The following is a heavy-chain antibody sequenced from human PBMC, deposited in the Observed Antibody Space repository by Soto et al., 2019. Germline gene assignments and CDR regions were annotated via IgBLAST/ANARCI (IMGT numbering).Heavy chain of an antibody. V-gene: IGHV4-34*12. D-gene: IGHD3-16*01. J-gene: IGHJ3*02. CDR1: GASLGGFH. CDR3: ARSPLGYDYVRQTWREVGDSFDI. Sequence: SETLSLTCAIYGASLGGFHWTWLRQAPGKGLEWIGELIHGGSTNYNPSRKSRVSFSLDTSKNQFSLHLMSVTAADTAVYYCARSPLGYDYVRQTWREVGDSFDIWGRGTMVTVSS. CDR2: LIHGGST.